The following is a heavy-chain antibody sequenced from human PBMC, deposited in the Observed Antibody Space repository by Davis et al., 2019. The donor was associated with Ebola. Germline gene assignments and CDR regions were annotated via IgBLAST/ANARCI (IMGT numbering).Heavy chain of an antibody. V-gene: IGHV3-48*03. CDR1: GFTFSSYE. Sequence: GGSLRLSCAASGFTFSSYEMNWVRQAPGKGLEWVSYISSSGSTIYYADSVKGRFTISRDNAKNSLYLQMNSLRAEDTAVYYCARSSGRPYYFDYWGQGTLVTVSS. J-gene: IGHJ4*02. CDR3: ARSSGRPYYFDY. CDR2: ISSSGSTI. D-gene: IGHD3-22*01.